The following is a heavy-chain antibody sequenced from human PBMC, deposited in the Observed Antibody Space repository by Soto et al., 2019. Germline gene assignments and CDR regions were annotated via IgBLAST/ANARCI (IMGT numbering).Heavy chain of an antibody. Sequence: SETLSLTCTVSGGSISSGDYYWSWIRQPPGKGLEWIGYIYYSGSTYYNPSLKSRVTISVDTSKNQFSLKLSSVTAADTAVYYGARSAGATHLGYWGQGTLVTVSS. CDR2: IYYSGST. D-gene: IGHD1-26*01. CDR3: ARSAGATHLGY. J-gene: IGHJ4*02. V-gene: IGHV4-30-4*01. CDR1: GGSISSGDYY.